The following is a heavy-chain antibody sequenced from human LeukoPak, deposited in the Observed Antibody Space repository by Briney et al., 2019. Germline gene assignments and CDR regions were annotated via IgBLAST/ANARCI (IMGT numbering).Heavy chain of an antibody. J-gene: IGHJ1*01. V-gene: IGHV4-4*02. Sequence: PXETLXXXCAVSGGSISSSNWWXWVRQPPGKXXEWIGDIFHDGTTNFNPSLKSRLTLSTDKSKNQFSLKLSSVTAADTAVYYCARLGLYDSSGYYYVWGQGTLVTVSS. CDR1: GGSISSSNW. D-gene: IGHD3-22*01. CDR3: ARLGLYDSSGYYYV. CDR2: IFHDGTT.